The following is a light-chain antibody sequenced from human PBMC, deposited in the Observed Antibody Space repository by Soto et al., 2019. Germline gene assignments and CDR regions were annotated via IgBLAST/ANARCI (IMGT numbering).Light chain of an antibody. J-gene: IGKJ4*01. V-gene: IGKV1-8*01. Sequence: AIRMTQSPSSLSASTGHRVTITCRASQGISSYVAWYQQKPVKAAKLLIYAASTLQSRLPSRFSGSGSGTDFTLTISCLQSEDFATYYCQQYYSYLLTFGGGTKVDIK. CDR2: AAS. CDR1: QGISSY. CDR3: QQYYSYLLT.